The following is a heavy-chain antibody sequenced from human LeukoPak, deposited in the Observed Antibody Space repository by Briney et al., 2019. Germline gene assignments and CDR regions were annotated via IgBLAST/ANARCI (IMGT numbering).Heavy chain of an antibody. Sequence: GASVKVSCKASGGTFSSYAISWVRQAPGQGLEWMGGIIPIFGTANYAQKFQGRVTITTDESTSTVYMDLSSLRFDDTAAYYCAREPTDGSCYFDSWGQGTLVTVSS. V-gene: IGHV1-69*05. J-gene: IGHJ4*02. CDR1: GGTFSSYA. CDR2: IIPIFGTA. CDR3: AREPTDGSCYFDS. D-gene: IGHD3-10*01.